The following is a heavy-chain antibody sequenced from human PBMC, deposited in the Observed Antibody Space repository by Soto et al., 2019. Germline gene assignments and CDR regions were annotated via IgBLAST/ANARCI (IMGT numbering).Heavy chain of an antibody. V-gene: IGHV6-1*01. CDR2: TYYRSKWYN. J-gene: IGHJ6*02. CDR3: ARASRMDSSGWYYYYGMDV. CDR1: GDSVSSNSAA. D-gene: IGHD6-19*01. Sequence: SQTLSLTCAISGDSVSSNSAAWNWIRQSPSRGLEWLGRTYYRSKWYNDYAVSVKSRITINPDTSKNQFSLRLNSVTPEDTAVYYCARASRMDSSGWYYYYGMDVWGQGTTVTVSS.